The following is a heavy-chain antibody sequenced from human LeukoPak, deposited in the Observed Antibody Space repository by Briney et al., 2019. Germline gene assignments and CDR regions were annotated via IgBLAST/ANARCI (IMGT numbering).Heavy chain of an antibody. Sequence: PSETLSLTCAVSGYSISSGYYWGWIRQPPGKGLEWIGSIYHSGSTYYNPSLKSRVTISVDTSKNQFSLKLSSVTAADTAVYYCAREGASYDFWSGYGYAFDIWGQGTMVIVSS. CDR3: AREGASYDFWSGYGYAFDI. CDR2: IYHSGST. J-gene: IGHJ3*02. D-gene: IGHD3-3*01. V-gene: IGHV4-38-2*02. CDR1: GYSISSGYY.